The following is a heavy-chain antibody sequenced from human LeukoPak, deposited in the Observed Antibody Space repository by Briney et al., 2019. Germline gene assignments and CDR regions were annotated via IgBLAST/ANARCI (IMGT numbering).Heavy chain of an antibody. J-gene: IGHJ4*02. Sequence: SVKVSCKASGGTFSSYAISWVRQAPGQGLEWMGGIIPIFGTANYAQKFQGRVTITADKSTSTAYMELSSLRSEDTAAYYCARDGYYDTAGDYWGQGTLVTVSS. CDR1: GGTFSSYA. V-gene: IGHV1-69*06. CDR2: IIPIFGTA. D-gene: IGHD3-9*01. CDR3: ARDGYYDTAGDY.